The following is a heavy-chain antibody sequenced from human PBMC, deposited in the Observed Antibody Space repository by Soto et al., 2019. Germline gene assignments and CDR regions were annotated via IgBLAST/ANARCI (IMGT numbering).Heavy chain of an antibody. D-gene: IGHD3-10*01. Sequence: VASVNVSCKSSGYTFTGYFMHWVRQAPGQGLEWMGWINPYSGGADYAQSFQGRVTMTRDTSISTVYMELSRLRFDDTAVYYCARVIRGAYYNSPLDTWGQGTVVTVSS. CDR2: INPYSGGA. V-gene: IGHV1-2*02. CDR1: GYTFTGYF. CDR3: ARVIRGAYYNSPLDT. J-gene: IGHJ5*02.